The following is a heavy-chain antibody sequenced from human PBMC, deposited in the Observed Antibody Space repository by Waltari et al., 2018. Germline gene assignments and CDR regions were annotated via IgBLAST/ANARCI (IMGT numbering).Heavy chain of an antibody. CDR2: IIPILGIA. CDR3: AREFYDSSGYHFDY. J-gene: IGHJ4*02. D-gene: IGHD3-22*01. Sequence: QVQLVQSGAEVKKPGSSVKVSCKASGGTFSSYTISWVRQAPGQGLEWMGRIIPILGIANYAQKFQGRGTITADKSTSTAYMELSSLRSEDTAVYYCAREFYDSSGYHFDYWGQGTLVTVSS. CDR1: GGTFSSYT. V-gene: IGHV1-69*02.